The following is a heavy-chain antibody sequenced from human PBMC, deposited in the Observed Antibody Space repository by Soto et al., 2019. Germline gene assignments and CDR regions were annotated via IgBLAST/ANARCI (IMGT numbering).Heavy chain of an antibody. V-gene: IGHV3-23*01. CDR1: GFTFSDYA. D-gene: IGHD6-13*01. CDR3: AKDRGIIAAALDY. CDR2: ISGSGGST. J-gene: IGHJ4*02. Sequence: EVQLLESGGGLVQPGGSLRLSCAASGFTFSDYAMSWVRQAPGKGLEWVSSISGSGGSTYYADSVKGRFTISRDNSKNTLDLQMNSLRADDTAVYYCAKDRGIIAAALDYWGQGTLVTVSS.